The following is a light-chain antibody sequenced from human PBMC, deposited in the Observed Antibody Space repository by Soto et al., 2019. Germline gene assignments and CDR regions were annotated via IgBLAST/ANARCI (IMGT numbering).Light chain of an antibody. V-gene: IGLV2-14*03. CDR2: DVS. CDR3: SSYTSSSTYVV. J-gene: IGLJ2*01. CDR1: SSDVGSYNY. Sequence: QSALTQPASVSGSPGQSITISCTGTSSDVGSYNYVSWYQHYPGKAPKLMIYDVSYRPSGVSNSFSGSKSGNTASLTISGLQAEDEADYYCSSYTSSSTYVVFGGGTQLTVL.